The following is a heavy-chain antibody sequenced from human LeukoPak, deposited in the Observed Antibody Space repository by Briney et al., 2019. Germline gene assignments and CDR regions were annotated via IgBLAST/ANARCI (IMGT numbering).Heavy chain of an antibody. D-gene: IGHD6-19*01. CDR2: TYYSGST. CDR3: ARTKYSSGWYVVRSGDPFDY. Sequence: SQTLSLTCTVSGGSISRGDYYWSWIRQPPGKGLEWIGYTYYSGSTYYHPSLKSRVTISVDTSKNQFSLRLSSVTAADTAVYYCARTKYSSGWYVVRSGDPFDYWGQGTLVTVSS. J-gene: IGHJ4*02. V-gene: IGHV4-30-4*08. CDR1: GGSISRGDYY.